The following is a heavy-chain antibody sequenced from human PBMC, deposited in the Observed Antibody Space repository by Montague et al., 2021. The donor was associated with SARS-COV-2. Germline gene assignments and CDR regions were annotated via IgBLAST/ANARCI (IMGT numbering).Heavy chain of an antibody. J-gene: IGHJ6*02. CDR3: ARDLVAGGMDV. CDR2: IYYSGST. D-gene: IGHD2-8*02. CDR1: GGSISSYY. V-gene: IGHV4-59*01. Sequence: SETLSLTCTVSGGSISSYYWSWIRQPPGKGLEWIGYIYYSGSTNYNPSLKSRVTISVDTSKNQFSLKLSSVTAEDTAVYYCARDLVAGGMDVWGQGTTVTVS.